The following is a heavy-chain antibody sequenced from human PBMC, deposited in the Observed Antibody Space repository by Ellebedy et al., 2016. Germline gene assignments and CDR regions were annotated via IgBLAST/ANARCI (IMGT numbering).Heavy chain of an antibody. Sequence: LSLTCAASGFTFSNYPLHWVRQAPGKGPEWVSFISYDGGAKHYADSVKGRFTISRDDSTNTLYLQMNSLRAEDTAVYYCATEGAATTMGDAFDIWGQGTMVTVSS. CDR2: ISYDGGAK. D-gene: IGHD5-18*01. V-gene: IGHV3-30-3*01. J-gene: IGHJ3*02. CDR3: ATEGAATTMGDAFDI. CDR1: GFTFSNYP.